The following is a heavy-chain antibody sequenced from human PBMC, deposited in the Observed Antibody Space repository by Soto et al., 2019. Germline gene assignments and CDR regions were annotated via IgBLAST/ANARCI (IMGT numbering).Heavy chain of an antibody. CDR3: AREGMIGTFDY. CDR1: GFTFSSYG. Sequence: GGSLRLSCAASGFTFSSYGMHWVRQAPGKGLEWVAAISDSGDTKYYADSVTGRFTISRDNSRNTLYLQMSSLRAEDTAVYYCAREGMIGTFDYWGQGTLVTVSS. D-gene: IGHD3-22*01. CDR2: ISDSGDTK. V-gene: IGHV3-30*03. J-gene: IGHJ4*02.